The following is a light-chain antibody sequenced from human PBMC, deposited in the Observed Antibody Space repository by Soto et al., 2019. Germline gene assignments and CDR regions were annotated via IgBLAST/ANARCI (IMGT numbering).Light chain of an antibody. CDR3: SSYTSSSTPYV. Sequence: QSALTQPASVSGSPGQSITICCTGTSSDVGGYNYVSWYQQHPGKAPKLMIYEVSNRPSGVSNRFSGSKSGNTASLTISGLQAEDEADYYCSSYTSSSTPYVFGTGTKVTV. V-gene: IGLV2-14*01. CDR1: SSDVGGYNY. J-gene: IGLJ1*01. CDR2: EVS.